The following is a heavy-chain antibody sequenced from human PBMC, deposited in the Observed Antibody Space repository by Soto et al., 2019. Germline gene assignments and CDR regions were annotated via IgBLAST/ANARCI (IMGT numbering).Heavy chain of an antibody. J-gene: IGHJ5*02. Sequence: QVQLVQSGAEVKKPGSSVKVSCKVSGGPFSSYTLSWVRQDPGQGPEWMGESIPLFGTTNYVQAFQGRLMIAADASTNTAYMQFSSLRPGDTALYYSLRDSIAAACLESWGQGTLFTVS. CDR2: SIPLFGTT. CDR1: GGPFSSYT. CDR3: LRDSIAAACLES. V-gene: IGHV1-69*12. D-gene: IGHD6-13*01.